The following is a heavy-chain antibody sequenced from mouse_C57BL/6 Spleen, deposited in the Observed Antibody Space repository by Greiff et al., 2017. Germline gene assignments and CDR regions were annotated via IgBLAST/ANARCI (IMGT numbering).Heavy chain of an antibody. CDR3: ASDGYYGDYHAMDY. CDR1: GYTFTSYW. V-gene: IGHV1-59*01. D-gene: IGHD2-3*01. CDR2: IDPSDSYT. J-gene: IGHJ4*01. Sequence: QVQLKESGAELVRPGTSVKLSCKASGYTFTSYWMHWVKQRPGQGLEWIGVIDPSDSYTNYNQKFKGKATLTVDTSSSTAYMQLSSLTSEDSAVYYCASDGYYGDYHAMDYWGQGTSVTVSS.